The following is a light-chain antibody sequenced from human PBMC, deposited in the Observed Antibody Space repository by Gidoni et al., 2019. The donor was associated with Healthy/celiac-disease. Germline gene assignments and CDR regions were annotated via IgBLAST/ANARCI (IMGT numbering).Light chain of an antibody. J-gene: IGKJ2*01. CDR2: YAS. V-gene: IGKV6-21*01. Sequence: EIVLTQSSDFPSATPKEKVTITCRASQRIGSSLHWYQQKPDQSPKLLIKYASQSVSGVPARFSGSGSGTDFTLTISSLEAEDAATYYCHQSSSLPYTFGHGTKLEIK. CDR3: HQSSSLPYT. CDR1: QRIGSS.